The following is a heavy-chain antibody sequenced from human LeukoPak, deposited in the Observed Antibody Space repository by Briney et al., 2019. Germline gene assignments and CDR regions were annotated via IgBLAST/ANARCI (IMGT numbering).Heavy chain of an antibody. Sequence: PGGSLRLSCAASGFTFSSYSMNWVRQAPGKGLEWVSSISSSSSYIYYADSVKGRFTISRDNAKNSLYLQMNSLRAEDTAVYYCASNYDFWSGYYKDYFDYWGQGTLVTVSS. V-gene: IGHV3-21*01. CDR3: ASNYDFWSGYYKDYFDY. J-gene: IGHJ4*02. CDR1: GFTFSSYS. D-gene: IGHD3-3*01. CDR2: ISSSSSYI.